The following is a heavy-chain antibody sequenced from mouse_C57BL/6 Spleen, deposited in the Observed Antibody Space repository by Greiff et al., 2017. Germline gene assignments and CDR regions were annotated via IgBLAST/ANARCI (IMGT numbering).Heavy chain of an antibody. CDR3: ARVITTVNAMDY. D-gene: IGHD1-1*01. V-gene: IGHV8-12*01. CDR2: IYWDDDK. CDR1: GFSLSTSGMG. Sequence: ESGPGILQSSQTLSLTCSFSGFSLSTSGMGVSWIRQPSGKGLEWLAHIYWDDDKRYNPSLKSRLTISKDTSRNQVFLKITSVDTADTATYYCARVITTVNAMDYWGQGTSVTVSS. J-gene: IGHJ4*01.